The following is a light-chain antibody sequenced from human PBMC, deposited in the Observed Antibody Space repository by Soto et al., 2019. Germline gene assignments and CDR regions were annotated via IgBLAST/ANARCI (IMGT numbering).Light chain of an antibody. CDR2: GAY. CDR3: PQYLTRPLT. J-gene: IGKJ4*01. CDR1: QGVTTN. V-gene: IGKV3-15*01. Sequence: EIVMTQSPATLSVSPGGRATLSCRASQGVTTNLAWYQQKPGQAPRLLIYGAYTRATGIPARFSGSGSGTEFTLTISSLQSEDFAVYYCPQYLTRPLTFGGGTKVEIK.